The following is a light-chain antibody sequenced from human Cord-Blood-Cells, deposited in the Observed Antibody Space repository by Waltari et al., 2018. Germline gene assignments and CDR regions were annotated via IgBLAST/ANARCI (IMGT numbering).Light chain of an antibody. J-gene: IGLJ1*01. CDR2: EGS. CDR1: SSDFGRFNL. CDR3: CSYAGSSTYYV. V-gene: IGLV2-23*01. Sequence: QSALTQPASVSGSPGQSITISCTGTSSDFGRFNLASWYQQHPGKAPKLMIYEGSNRPSGVSNRFSGSKSGNTASTISGLQAEDEADYYCCSYAGSSTYYVFGTGTKVTVL.